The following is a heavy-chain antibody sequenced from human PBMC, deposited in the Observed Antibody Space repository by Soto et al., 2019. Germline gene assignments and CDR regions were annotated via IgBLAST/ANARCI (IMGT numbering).Heavy chain of an antibody. J-gene: IGHJ5*02. CDR1: GFSLSTSGVG. CDR2: IYRDDDK. CDR3: AYRQEYRDSWNSGWFDP. Sequence: QITLKESGPTLVIPTQTLTLTCTLSGFSLSTSGVGVGWIRQAPGKALEWLGVIYRDDDKRYNPSLKTRLTITRHSSTKQVLLTMTNMDPVDTATYYCAYRQEYRDSWNSGWFDPWGQGTLVTVSS. V-gene: IGHV2-5*02. D-gene: IGHD1-7*01.